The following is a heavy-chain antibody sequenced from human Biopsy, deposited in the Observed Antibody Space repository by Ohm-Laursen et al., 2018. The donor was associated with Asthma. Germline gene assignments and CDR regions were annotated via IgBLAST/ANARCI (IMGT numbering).Heavy chain of an antibody. J-gene: IGHJ4*02. V-gene: IGHV3-30*18. Sequence: SSLRLSCSASGFTFSNYGMHWVHQAPGKGLDWVAVISFDGSNKNYTDSVKGRFTISRDNSRNTLHLQMNSLRAEDTAVYYCAKDVFPGWELRRGPDYWGQGTLVTVSS. CDR1: GFTFSNYG. D-gene: IGHD1-26*01. CDR2: ISFDGSNK. CDR3: AKDVFPGWELRRGPDY.